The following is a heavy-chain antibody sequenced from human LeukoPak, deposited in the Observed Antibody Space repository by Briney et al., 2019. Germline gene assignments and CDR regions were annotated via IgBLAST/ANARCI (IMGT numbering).Heavy chain of an antibody. CDR2: ISGSGGST. CDR1: GFTFSNYA. J-gene: IGHJ4*02. V-gene: IGHV3-23*01. Sequence: GGSLRLSCAASGFTFSNYAMSWVRQAPGKGLEWVSAISGSGGSTYYADSVKGRFTISRDNSKNTLYLQMNSLRAEDTAVYYCATHLVGLTLDYWGQGTLVTVSS. CDR3: ATHLVGLTLDY. D-gene: IGHD2-15*01.